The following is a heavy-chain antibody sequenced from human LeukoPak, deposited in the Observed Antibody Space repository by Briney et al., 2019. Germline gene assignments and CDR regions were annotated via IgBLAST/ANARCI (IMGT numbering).Heavy chain of an antibody. CDR1: GFTFNNFA. V-gene: IGHV3-23*01. CDR3: AKDLGNYGDYVGWFDP. CDR2: IGGSGAHT. J-gene: IGHJ5*02. Sequence: GGSLRLSSAASGFTFNNFAMSWVRQAPEKGLEWVSAIGGSGAHTYYADSVKGRFTISRDNSKNTLYLQMKDLRAEDTAVYYCAKDLGNYGDYVGWFDPWGQGTLVTVSS. D-gene: IGHD4-23*01.